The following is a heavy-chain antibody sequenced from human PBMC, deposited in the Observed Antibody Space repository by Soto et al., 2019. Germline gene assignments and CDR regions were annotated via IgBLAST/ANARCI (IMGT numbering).Heavy chain of an antibody. CDR3: AKNTVTTYYYYYYGMDV. D-gene: IGHD4-17*01. V-gene: IGHV1-46*01. CDR2: INPSGGST. Sequence: QVQLVQSGVEVRKPGASVKVSCKASGYTFTSYNMHWVRRAPGQGLEGRGIINPSGGSTSNAQKFQGRVTMTRDTSTSTVYMELSSLRSEDTAVYYCAKNTVTTYYYYYYGMDVWGQGTTVTVSS. CDR1: GYTFTSYN. J-gene: IGHJ6*02.